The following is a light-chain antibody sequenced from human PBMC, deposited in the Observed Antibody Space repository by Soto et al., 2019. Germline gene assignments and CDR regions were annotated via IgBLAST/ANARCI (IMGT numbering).Light chain of an antibody. CDR2: EVS. J-gene: IGLJ1*01. CDR1: SSDVGGYNY. V-gene: IGLV2-14*01. CDR3: SSYTSSSTLV. Sequence: QSALTQPASVSGSPGQSITISCTGTSSDVGGYNYVSWYQQYPGKVPKLMIHEVSNRPSGVSSRFSGSKSSDTASLTISGLQPGDEADYYCSSYTSSSTLVFGTGTKVTVL.